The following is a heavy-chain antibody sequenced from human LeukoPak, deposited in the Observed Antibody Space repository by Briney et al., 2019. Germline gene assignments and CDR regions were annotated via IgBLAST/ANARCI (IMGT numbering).Heavy chain of an antibody. V-gene: IGHV3-48*04. Sequence: GGSLRLSCAASGFTFNSYSMNWVRQAPGKGLEWVSYITSSSGTIYYADSVKGRFTISRDNAKNSLYLQMNSLRAEDTAVYYCARDQTYYDYVWGSYRCEFDYWGQGTLVTVSS. D-gene: IGHD3-16*02. CDR3: ARDQTYYDYVWGSYRCEFDY. J-gene: IGHJ4*02. CDR2: ITSSSGTI. CDR1: GFTFNSYS.